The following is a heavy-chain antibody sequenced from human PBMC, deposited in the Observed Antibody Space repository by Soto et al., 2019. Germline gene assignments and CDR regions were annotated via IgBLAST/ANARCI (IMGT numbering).Heavy chain of an antibody. CDR2: ISAYNGNT. Sequence: QVQLVQSGAEVKKPGASVKVSCKASGYTFTSYGIIWVRQAPGQGLEWMGWISAYNGNTNYAQKLQGRVTMTTDTSTGTAYLELRGLRSGDTAVYYCARGASYSSSWYWFDPWGQVTLVTVSS. CDR1: GYTFTSYG. J-gene: IGHJ5*02. V-gene: IGHV1-18*01. CDR3: ARGASYSSSWYWFDP. D-gene: IGHD6-13*01.